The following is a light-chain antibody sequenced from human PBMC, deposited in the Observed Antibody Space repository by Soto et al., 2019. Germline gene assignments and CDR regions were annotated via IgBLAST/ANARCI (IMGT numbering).Light chain of an antibody. CDR2: KVS. J-gene: IGLJ1*01. Sequence: QSALTQPASVSGSPGQSITISCTGTSGNVGSYDYVSWYQQYPGKAPKLMIYKVSYRPSGVSDRFSGSKSGKTASLTISGLQTEDEAHYYCSSYATRNTYVFGTGTKVTVL. CDR1: SGNVGSYDY. V-gene: IGLV2-14*01. CDR3: SSYATRNTYV.